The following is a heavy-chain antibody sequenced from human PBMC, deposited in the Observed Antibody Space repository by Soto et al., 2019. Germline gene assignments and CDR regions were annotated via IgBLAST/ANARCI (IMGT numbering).Heavy chain of an antibody. V-gene: IGHV4-39*02. J-gene: IGHJ5*02. CDR1: GGSISSSSYF. CDR3: SRRAPEGFDP. CDR2: IDFRGTT. Sequence: GPGPKAPSETLSLTCTVSGGSISSSSYFWAWIRRPPGKGLEWIGSIDFRGTTYTNPSLESRVTISVDTSKNHFSLKLDSVTAADTALYYCSRRAPEGFDPWGRGTLVTVSS.